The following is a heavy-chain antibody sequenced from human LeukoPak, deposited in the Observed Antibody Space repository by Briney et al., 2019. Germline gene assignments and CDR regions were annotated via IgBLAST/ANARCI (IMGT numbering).Heavy chain of an antibody. CDR2: MNPSSGNT. Sequence: GASVKVSCKASGYTFTSYDINWVRQATGQGLEWMGWMNPSSGNTGYAQKFQGRVTMTRNTSISTAYMELSSLRSEDTAVYYCARTSSSWTHMSYWGQGTLVTVSS. CDR1: GYTFTSYD. D-gene: IGHD6-13*01. CDR3: ARTSSSWTHMSY. V-gene: IGHV1-8*01. J-gene: IGHJ4*02.